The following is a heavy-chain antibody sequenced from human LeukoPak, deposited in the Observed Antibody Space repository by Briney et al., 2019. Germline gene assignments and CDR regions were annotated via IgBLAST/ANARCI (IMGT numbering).Heavy chain of an antibody. V-gene: IGHV4-39*01. CDR3: ARWIVSGFDY. CDR1: GGSISSSRYY. Sequence: SETLSLTCTVSGGSISSSRYYWGWICQPPGKGLEWIGSIYYSGSTYYNPSLKSRVTISVDTSKNQFSLKLSSVTAADTAVYYCARWIVSGFDYWGQGTLVTVSS. D-gene: IGHD3-16*02. CDR2: IYYSGST. J-gene: IGHJ4*02.